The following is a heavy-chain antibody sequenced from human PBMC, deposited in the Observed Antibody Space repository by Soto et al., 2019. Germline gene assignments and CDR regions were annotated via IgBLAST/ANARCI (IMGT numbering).Heavy chain of an antibody. CDR3: ARDGGSWAYYYYGMDD. V-gene: IGHV6-1*01. Sequence: SQTLSLTYDIYGDSVSSNSAAWNWIRQSPSRGLEWLGRTYYRSKWYNDYAVSVKSRITINPDTSKNKFSLQLNSVTPEDTAVYYCARDGGSWAYYYYGMDDWGQGTTVTVSS. D-gene: IGHD6-13*01. CDR2: TYYRSKWYN. J-gene: IGHJ6*02. CDR1: GDSVSSNSAA.